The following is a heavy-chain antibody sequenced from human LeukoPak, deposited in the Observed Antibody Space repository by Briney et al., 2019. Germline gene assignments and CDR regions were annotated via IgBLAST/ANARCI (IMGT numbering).Heavy chain of an antibody. CDR3: ASSYELLRRPFDS. CDR2: IKYSGSI. V-gene: IGHV4-39*01. CDR1: GGSSSSSSYY. Sequence: PSETLSLTCTVSGGSSSSSSYYWGWIRQPPGKGLEWIGSIKYSGSIYYNAPLKSRLTISVDTSKNQFSLRLSSVTAADTAVYYCASSYELLRRPFDSWGQGTLVTVSS. J-gene: IGHJ4*02. D-gene: IGHD2-2*01.